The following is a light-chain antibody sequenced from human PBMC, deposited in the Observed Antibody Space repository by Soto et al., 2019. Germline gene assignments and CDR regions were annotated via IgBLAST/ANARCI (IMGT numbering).Light chain of an antibody. J-gene: IGKJ5*01. Sequence: EIVLTQSPGTLSLSPGERATLSCRTSQSVSSNYLAWYQQKPGQAPRLLIYGASTRATGIPARFSGSGSGTDFTLTISSLEPDDFAVYYCRQRADWPITFGQGTRLEI. CDR2: GAS. CDR1: QSVSSNY. CDR3: RQRADWPIT. V-gene: IGKV3D-20*02.